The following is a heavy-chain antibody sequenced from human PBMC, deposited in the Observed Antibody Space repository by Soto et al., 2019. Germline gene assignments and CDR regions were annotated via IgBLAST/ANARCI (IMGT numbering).Heavy chain of an antibody. V-gene: IGHV3-23*01. Sequence: EVQLLESGGGLVQPGGSLRLSCAASGFTFSSYAMSWVRQAPGKGLEWVSAISGSGGSTYYADSVKGRFTISRDNSKNTRYLQMNSLRAEDTAVYYCAKDRAPYGDYEFVYYYYGMDVWGQGTTVTVSS. CDR2: ISGSGGST. CDR3: AKDRAPYGDYEFVYYYYGMDV. J-gene: IGHJ6*02. D-gene: IGHD4-17*01. CDR1: GFTFSSYA.